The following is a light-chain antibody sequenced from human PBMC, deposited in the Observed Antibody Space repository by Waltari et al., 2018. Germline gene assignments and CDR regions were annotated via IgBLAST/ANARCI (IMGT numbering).Light chain of an antibody. CDR2: DVS. V-gene: IGLV2-14*01. J-gene: IGLJ2*01. CDR3: SSYTSSSTLDVV. CDR1: SSDVGGYNY. Sequence: QSALTQPASVSGSPGQSITISCTGTSSDVGGYNYVSWYQQHPGKAPKLMIYDVSNRPSGGANRFSGSRPVNTASLTISGLQAEDEADYYCSSYTSSSTLDVVFGGGTKLTVL.